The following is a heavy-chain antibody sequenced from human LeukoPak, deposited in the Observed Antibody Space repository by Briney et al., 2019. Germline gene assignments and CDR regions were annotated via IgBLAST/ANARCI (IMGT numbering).Heavy chain of an antibody. J-gene: IGHJ4*02. V-gene: IGHV3-23*01. Sequence: GGSLRLACAASGFSFSRYGIVWVRQAPGGWLGWVSGIRGSVGNTYYGDSVKGGFTIYRDNSKNTVYLQMNSLRAEDTAVYYCAKAQGYLDYWGQGTLATVSS. CDR1: GFSFSRYG. CDR3: AKAQGYLDY. CDR2: IRGSVGNT.